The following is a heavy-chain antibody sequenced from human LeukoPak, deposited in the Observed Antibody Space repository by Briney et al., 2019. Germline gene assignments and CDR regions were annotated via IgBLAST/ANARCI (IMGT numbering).Heavy chain of an antibody. CDR3: ASSYYGSGSPPPQSFDY. J-gene: IGHJ4*02. Sequence: PSETLSHTCTVSGGSISSSSYYWGWIRQPPGKGLEWIGSIYYSGSTYYNPSLKSRVTISVDTSKNQFSLKLSSVTAADTAVYYCASSYYGSGSPPPQSFDYWGQGTLVTVSS. D-gene: IGHD3-10*01. CDR2: IYYSGST. CDR1: GGSISSSSYY. V-gene: IGHV4-39*07.